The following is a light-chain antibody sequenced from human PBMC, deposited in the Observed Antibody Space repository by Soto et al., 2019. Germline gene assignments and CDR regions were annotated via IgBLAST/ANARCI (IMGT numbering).Light chain of an antibody. CDR1: SSDVGSYNY. J-gene: IGLJ2*01. CDR3: TSYAGSNNLL. CDR2: EVS. V-gene: IGLV2-8*01. Sequence: QSVLTQPPSESGSPGQSVTISCTGTSSDVGSYNYVSWYQQHPGKAPKLMIYEVSKRPSGVPDRFSGSKSGSTASLTVSGLQTEDEADYYCTSYAGSNNLLFGGGSKLTVL.